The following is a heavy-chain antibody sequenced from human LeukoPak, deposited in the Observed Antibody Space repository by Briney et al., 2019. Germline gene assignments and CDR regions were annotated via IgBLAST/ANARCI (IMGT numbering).Heavy chain of an antibody. CDR2: IYYSGST. J-gene: IGHJ4*02. D-gene: IGHD3-10*01. CDR3: ARALALGSGSYVDFAY. V-gene: IGHV4-31*03. CDR1: GGSISSGGYY. Sequence: SQTLSLTCTVSGGSISSGGYYWSWIRQHPGKGLEWIGYIYYSGSTYYNPSLKSRVTISVDTSKNQFSLELSSVTAADTAVYYCARALALGSGSYVDFAYWGQGTLVTVSS.